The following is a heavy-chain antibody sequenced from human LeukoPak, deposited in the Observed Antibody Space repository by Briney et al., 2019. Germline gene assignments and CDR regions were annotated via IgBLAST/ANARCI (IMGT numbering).Heavy chain of an antibody. CDR3: ASKGYCSSTSCYGSDP. Sequence: ASVKVSCKASGYTFTGYYMHWVRQAPGQGLEWMGWINPNSGGTNYAQKFQGRVTMTRDTSISTAYMELSRLRSDDTAVYYCASKGYCSSTSCYGSDPWGQGTLVTVSS. D-gene: IGHD2-2*01. CDR2: INPNSGGT. J-gene: IGHJ5*02. CDR1: GYTFTGYY. V-gene: IGHV1-2*02.